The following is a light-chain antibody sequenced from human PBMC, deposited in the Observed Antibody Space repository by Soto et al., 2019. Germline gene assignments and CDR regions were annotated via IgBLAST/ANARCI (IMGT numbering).Light chain of an antibody. CDR2: EVS. CDR1: SSDVGGYKY. V-gene: IGLV2-14*01. Sequence: QSALTQPASVSGSPGQSITISCTGTSSDVGGYKYVSWYQQHPGKAPKLMIYEVSNRPSGVSNRFSGSKSGNTASLTISGLQAEDEADYYCSSYTTRSTLVVFGGGTKVTVL. J-gene: IGLJ3*02. CDR3: SSYTTRSTLVV.